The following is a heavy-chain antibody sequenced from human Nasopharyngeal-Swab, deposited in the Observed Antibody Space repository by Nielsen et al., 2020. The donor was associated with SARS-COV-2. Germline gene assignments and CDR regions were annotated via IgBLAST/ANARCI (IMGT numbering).Heavy chain of an antibody. D-gene: IGHD3-3*01. J-gene: IGHJ5*02. V-gene: IGHV3-23*01. CDR1: GFSFSTYG. CDR3: ARERAYYDFWSGYYYWFDP. CDR2: ISASGAST. Sequence: GGSLRLSCVASGFSFSTYGMAWVRQGPGKGLEWVSGISASGASTYYSGSVKGRFTISRDNAKNTLYLQMNSLRAEDTAVYYCARERAYYDFWSGYYYWFDPWGQGTLVTVSS.